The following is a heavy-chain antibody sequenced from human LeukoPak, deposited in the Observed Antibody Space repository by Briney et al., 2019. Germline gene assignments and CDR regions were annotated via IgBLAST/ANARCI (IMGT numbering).Heavy chain of an antibody. J-gene: IGHJ4*02. Sequence: PSETLSLTCTVSGGSISSYYWSWIRQPPGKGLEWIGYIYYSGSTNYNPSLKSRVTISVDTSKNQFSLKLSSVTAADTAVYYCARVSDSSGYSYWGQGTLVTVSS. CDR3: ARVSDSSGYSY. D-gene: IGHD3-22*01. CDR1: GGSISSYY. CDR2: IYYSGST. V-gene: IGHV4-59*01.